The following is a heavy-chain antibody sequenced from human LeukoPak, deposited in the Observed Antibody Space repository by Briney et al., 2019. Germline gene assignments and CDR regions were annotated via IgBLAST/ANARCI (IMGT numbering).Heavy chain of an antibody. J-gene: IGHJ5*01. CDR1: GFTINNYA. Sequence: GGSLRLSCAASGFTINNYAMSWVRQAPGKGLEWVSILSASGGTIYYADSVKGRFTISRDNSKNTLYLQMNSLRAEDTAVYYCAEKGVTVIGSNWFDSWGQGTLVTVSS. D-gene: IGHD4-11*01. CDR2: LSASGGTI. CDR3: AEKGVTVIGSNWFDS. V-gene: IGHV3-23*01.